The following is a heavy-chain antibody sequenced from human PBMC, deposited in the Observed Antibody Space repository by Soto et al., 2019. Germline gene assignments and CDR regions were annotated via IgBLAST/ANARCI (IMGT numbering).Heavy chain of an antibody. Sequence: QVKLVQSGAEVKKPGASVKVSCKASGYTFTSYGISWVRQAPEQGLEGMGGISAYNGNTNYAQKLQGRVTMTTDTSTSTAYMELRSLRSDDTAVYYCARDQKSHLDYGGNPGWFDPWGQGTLVTVSS. CDR2: ISAYNGNT. V-gene: IGHV1-18*01. CDR1: GYTFTSYG. D-gene: IGHD4-17*01. CDR3: ARDQKSHLDYGGNPGWFDP. J-gene: IGHJ5*02.